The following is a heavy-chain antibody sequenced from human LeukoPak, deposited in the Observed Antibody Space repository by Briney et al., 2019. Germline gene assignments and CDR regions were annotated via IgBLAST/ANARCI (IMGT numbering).Heavy chain of an antibody. D-gene: IGHD6-19*01. CDR2: ISSSSSYI. CDR3: ARAPTFSGSFDY. J-gene: IGHJ4*02. CDR1: EFTVSSNY. Sequence: GGSLRLSCAASEFTVSSNYMSWIRQAPGKGLEWVSSISSSSSYIYYADSVKGRFTISRDNAKNSLYLQMNSLRVEDTAVYYCARAPTFSGSFDYWGQGTLVTVSS. V-gene: IGHV3-21*01.